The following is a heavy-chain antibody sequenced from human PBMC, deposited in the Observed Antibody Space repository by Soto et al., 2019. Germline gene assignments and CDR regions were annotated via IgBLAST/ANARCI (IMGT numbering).Heavy chain of an antibody. Sequence: PSETLSVTCTVSGGSISSYYWSWIRQPPGKGLEWIGYIYYSGSTNYNPSLKSRVTISVDTSKNQFSLKLSSVTAADTAVYYCARDYYDFWSGYSHHYMDVWGKGTTVTVSS. CDR2: IYYSGST. CDR1: GGSISSYY. V-gene: IGHV4-59*01. CDR3: ARDYYDFWSGYSHHYMDV. D-gene: IGHD3-3*01. J-gene: IGHJ6*03.